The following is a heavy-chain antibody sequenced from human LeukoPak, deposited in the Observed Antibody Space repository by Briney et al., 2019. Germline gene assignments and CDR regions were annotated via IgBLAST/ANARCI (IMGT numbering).Heavy chain of an antibody. CDR1: GGTFSSYA. V-gene: IGHV1-69*13. Sequence: SVKVSCKASGGTFSSYAISWVRQAPGQGLEWMGGIIPIFGTANYAQKFQGRVTITADESTSTAYMELGSLRSEDTAVYYCARSGSYPPFGAFDIWGQGTMVTVSS. J-gene: IGHJ3*02. CDR2: IIPIFGTA. D-gene: IGHD1-26*01. CDR3: ARSGSYPPFGAFDI.